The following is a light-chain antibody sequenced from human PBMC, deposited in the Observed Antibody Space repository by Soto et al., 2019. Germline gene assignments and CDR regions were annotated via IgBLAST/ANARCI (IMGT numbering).Light chain of an antibody. CDR1: SSDVGGYSY. CDR2: EVS. CDR3: SSFSSSSTLVV. V-gene: IGLV2-14*01. Sequence: QSALTQPASVSGSPGQSITISCTGTSSDVGGYSYVSWYQQHPGKAPKLMIYEVSNRPSGVSNRFSGSKSGNTASLTISGLQAEDEADYSCSSFSSSSTLVVFSGGTKLTVL. J-gene: IGLJ2*01.